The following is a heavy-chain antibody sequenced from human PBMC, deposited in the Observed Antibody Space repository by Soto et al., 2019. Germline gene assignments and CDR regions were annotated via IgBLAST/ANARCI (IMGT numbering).Heavy chain of an antibody. V-gene: IGHV1-3*01. CDR3: AVTYYDFWSGYYTPYGMDV. D-gene: IGHD3-3*01. CDR2: INAGNGNT. J-gene: IGHJ6*02. Sequence: ASVKVSCKASGYTFTSYAMHWVRQAPGQRLEWMGWINAGNGNTKYSQKFQGRVTITRDTSASTAYMELSSLRSEDTAVYYCAVTYYDFWSGYYTPYGMDVWGQGTTVTVSS. CDR1: GYTFTSYA.